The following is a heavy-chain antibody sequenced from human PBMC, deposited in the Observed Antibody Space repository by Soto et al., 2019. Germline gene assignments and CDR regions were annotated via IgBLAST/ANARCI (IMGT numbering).Heavy chain of an antibody. Sequence: SDTLSLTCTVSGGSLSSSSYYWGWIRQPPGKGLEWIGSIYYSGSTNYNPSLKSRVTISVDTSKNQFSLKLSSVTAADTAVYYCARHVPYCSDTSHCAYGMDVWGQGTTVNVSS. CDR2: IYYSGST. CDR1: GGSLSSSSYY. V-gene: IGHV4-39*07. J-gene: IGHJ6*02. D-gene: IGHD2-2*01. CDR3: ARHVPYCSDTSHCAYGMDV.